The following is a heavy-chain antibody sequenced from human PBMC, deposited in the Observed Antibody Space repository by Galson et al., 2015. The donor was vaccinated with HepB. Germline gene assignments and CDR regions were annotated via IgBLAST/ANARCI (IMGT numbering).Heavy chain of an antibody. CDR3: AREGSCCDSSVSYFDH. CDR2: TSYDGSTK. V-gene: IGHV3-30*04. D-gene: IGHD3-22*01. CDR1: GFTFGDYA. J-gene: IGHJ4*02. Sequence: SLRLSCAASGFTFGDYAMHWVRQAPGMGLEWVAVTSYDGSTKYYTDSVKGRFTLSRDNSKNTLYLQMNSLRAEDTAIYYCAREGSCCDSSVSYFDHWGQGTLVTVSS.